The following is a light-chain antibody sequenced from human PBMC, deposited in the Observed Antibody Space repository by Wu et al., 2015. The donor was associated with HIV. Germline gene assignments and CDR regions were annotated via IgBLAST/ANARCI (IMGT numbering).Light chain of an antibody. Sequence: DIQMTQSPSSVSASIGDRIIITCRASEGISNWLAWYQQKPGKAPNLLIHGASNLQSGVPSRFSGSGSETVFTLTVNSLQPEDFATYYCQQPNSYPLTFGGGTQVEIK. V-gene: IGKV1-12*01. CDR2: GAS. CDR1: EGISNW. J-gene: IGKJ4*01. CDR3: QQPNSYPLT.